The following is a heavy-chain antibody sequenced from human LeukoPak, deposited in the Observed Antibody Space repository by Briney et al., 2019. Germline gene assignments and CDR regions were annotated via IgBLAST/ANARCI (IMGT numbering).Heavy chain of an antibody. CDR2: ISGSGSA. J-gene: IGHJ4*02. V-gene: IGHV3-23*01. Sequence: PGGSLRLSCAASGFTLSSYAMNWVRQAPGKGLEWVSAISGSGSAYYADSVKGRFTISRDNSKNTLYLQMNSPRAEDTAVYYCARGGYYDILTRVFDYWGQGTLVTVSS. D-gene: IGHD3-9*01. CDR1: GFTLSSYA. CDR3: ARGGYYDILTRVFDY.